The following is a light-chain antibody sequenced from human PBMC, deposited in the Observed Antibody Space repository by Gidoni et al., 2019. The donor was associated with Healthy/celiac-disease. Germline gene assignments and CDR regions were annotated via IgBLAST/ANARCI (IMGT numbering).Light chain of an antibody. V-gene: IGKV4-1*01. Sequence: DIVLTQSPDSLAVSLGERATINCKSSQSVLYSSNTKNYLAWYQQKPGQPPKLLIYWASTRESGVPDRFSGSGSGTDFTLTISSLQAEDVAVYYCQQYYSTPFTFGPXTKVDIK. CDR3: QQYYSTPFT. CDR1: QSVLYSSNTKNY. CDR2: WAS. J-gene: IGKJ3*01.